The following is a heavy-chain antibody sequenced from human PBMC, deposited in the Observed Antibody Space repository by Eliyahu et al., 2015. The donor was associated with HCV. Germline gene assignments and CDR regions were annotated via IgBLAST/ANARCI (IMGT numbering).Heavy chain of an antibody. V-gene: IGHV3-15*07. J-gene: IGHJ3*02. CDR2: IKRRADGGTT. CDR1: GFTFTNAP. Sequence: EVRLVESGGASVKPGESLRLSCAVSGFTFTNAPMHWVRLAPGKGLEWVGRIKRRADGGTTDYNIAVKGRFTISRDESKNILYLQMNSLKGEDSAVYYCTAIPYYFDPFDMWGQGAMVTVSS. CDR3: TAIPYYFDPFDM. D-gene: IGHD3-10*01.